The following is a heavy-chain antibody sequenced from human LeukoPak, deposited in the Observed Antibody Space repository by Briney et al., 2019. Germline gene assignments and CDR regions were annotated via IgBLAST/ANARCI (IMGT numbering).Heavy chain of an antibody. CDR2: IKHDGSEK. CDR3: ARDSGTVTYYYGMDV. Sequence: GGSLRLSCAASGFTFSSYWMSWVRQAPGKGLEWVANIKHDGSEKYYVDSVKGRFTISRDNAKNSLYLQMNSLRAEDTAVYYRARDSGTVTYYYGMDVWGQGTTVTVSS. V-gene: IGHV3-7*01. J-gene: IGHJ6*02. CDR1: GFTFSSYW. D-gene: IGHD4-17*01.